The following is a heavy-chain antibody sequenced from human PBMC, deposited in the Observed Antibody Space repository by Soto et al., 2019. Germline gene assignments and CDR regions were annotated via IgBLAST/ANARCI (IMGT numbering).Heavy chain of an antibody. V-gene: IGHV1-24*01. CDR2: FDPEDGET. J-gene: IGHJ4*02. Sequence: ASVKVSCKVSGYTLTELSMHWVRQAPGKGLEWMGGFDPEDGETIYAQKFQGRVTMTEDTSTDTAYMELSSLRSEDTAVYYCATDRLGTMIVVALHYWGQGTLVTVSS. CDR3: ATDRLGTMIVVALHY. CDR1: GYTLTELS. D-gene: IGHD3-22*01.